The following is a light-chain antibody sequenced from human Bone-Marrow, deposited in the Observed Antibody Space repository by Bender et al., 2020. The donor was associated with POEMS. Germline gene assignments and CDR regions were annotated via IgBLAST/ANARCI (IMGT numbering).Light chain of an antibody. V-gene: IGLV2-23*02. CDR1: SSDVGSYNL. Sequence: QSALTQPASVSGSPGQSITISCTGTSSDVGSYNLVSWYQQMPGKAPQLIIFDVNKRPSGVSNRFSGSKSGNTASLTISGLEADDEAVYYCCSYADGSNLVFGGGTKVTVL. CDR3: CSYADGSNLV. CDR2: DVN. J-gene: IGLJ2*01.